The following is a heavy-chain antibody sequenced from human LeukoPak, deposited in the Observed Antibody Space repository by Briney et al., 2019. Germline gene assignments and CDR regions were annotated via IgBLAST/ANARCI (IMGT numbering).Heavy chain of an antibody. Sequence: GESLKISCTGSGYSFDTYWIGWVRQMPGKGLEWMGVIYPRDSGTRYNPSFQGQVTISVDRSINAAYLQWRSLKASDTAMYYCARHLRREGLADYWGQGTQVTVSS. D-gene: IGHD3/OR15-3a*01. CDR1: GYSFDTYW. V-gene: IGHV5-51*01. CDR2: IYPRDSGT. J-gene: IGHJ4*02. CDR3: ARHLRREGLADY.